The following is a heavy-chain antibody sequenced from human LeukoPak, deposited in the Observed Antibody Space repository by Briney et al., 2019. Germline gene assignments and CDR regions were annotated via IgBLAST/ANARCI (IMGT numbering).Heavy chain of an antibody. CDR3: ARVGLVGYDILADV. CDR1: GFTINSGTYA. CDR2: IYYSGNA. Sequence: SQTLSLTCAVSGFTINSGTYAWSWLRQPLGKGLECIAYIYYSGNAYYNPSINSIITMSVDTSKNQLSINLSSVTAADTAVYYCARVGLVGYDILADVWGKGATVTVS. V-gene: IGHV4-30-4*07. J-gene: IGHJ6*03. D-gene: IGHD3-9*01.